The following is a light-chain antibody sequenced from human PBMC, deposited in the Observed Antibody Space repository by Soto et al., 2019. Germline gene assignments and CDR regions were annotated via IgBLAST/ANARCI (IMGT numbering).Light chain of an antibody. CDR3: CSFAGSDTPYI. CDR1: SSDVGNYDL. Sequence: QSVLAQPASVSGSPGQSITISCTGTSSDVGNYDLVSWYQQLPGKAPKLIIYEGKQRPSGISDRFSGSKSGNTAFLTISGLQAGDEAHYYCCSFAGSDTPYIVGSGTKVTVI. V-gene: IGLV2-23*01. J-gene: IGLJ1*01. CDR2: EGK.